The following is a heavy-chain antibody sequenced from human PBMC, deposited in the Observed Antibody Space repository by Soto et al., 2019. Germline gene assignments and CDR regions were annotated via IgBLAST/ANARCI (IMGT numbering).Heavy chain of an antibody. D-gene: IGHD6-6*01. CDR1: GYSFTSYW. Sequence: GASLKISCKGSGYSFTSYWISWVRQMPGKGLEWMGRIDPSDSYTNYSPSFQGHVTISADKSISTAYLQWSSLKASDTAMYYCARGTDFSSSSPDYYYYGMDVWGQGTTVTVSS. CDR3: ARGTDFSSSSPDYYYYGMDV. J-gene: IGHJ6*02. V-gene: IGHV5-10-1*01. CDR2: IDPSDSYT.